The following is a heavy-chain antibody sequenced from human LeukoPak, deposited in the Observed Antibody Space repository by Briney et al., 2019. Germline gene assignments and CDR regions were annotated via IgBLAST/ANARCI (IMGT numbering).Heavy chain of an antibody. Sequence: PSETLSLTCTVSGGSISSYYWSWIRQPPGKGLEWIGYIYYSGSTNYNPSLKGRVTISVDTSKNQFSLKLSSVTAADTAVYYCAAFSVDTVMADDFDIWGQGTMVTVSS. J-gene: IGHJ3*02. CDR1: GGSISSYY. CDR3: AAFSVDTVMADDFDI. V-gene: IGHV4-59*01. D-gene: IGHD5-18*01. CDR2: IYYSGST.